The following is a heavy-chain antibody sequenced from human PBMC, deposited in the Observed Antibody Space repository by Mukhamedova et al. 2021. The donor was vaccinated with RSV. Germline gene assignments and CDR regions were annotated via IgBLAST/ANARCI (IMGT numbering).Heavy chain of an antibody. V-gene: IGHV3-23*01. J-gene: IGHJ5*02. D-gene: IGHD3-3*01. Sequence: AISGSGGSTYYADSVKGRFTISRDNSKNTLYLQMNSLKAEDTAVYYCAKAPRRVTIFGVVSNWFDPWGQGTLVTVPS. CDR2: ISGSGGST. CDR3: AKAPRRVTIFGVVSNWFDP.